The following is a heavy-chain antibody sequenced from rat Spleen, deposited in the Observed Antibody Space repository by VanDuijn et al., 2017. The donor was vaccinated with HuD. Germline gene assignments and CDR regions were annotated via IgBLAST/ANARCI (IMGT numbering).Heavy chain of an antibody. V-gene: IGHV5-20*01. J-gene: IGHJ2*01. D-gene: IGHD1-2*01. CDR1: GFTFSDYN. CDR3: TTDQVVGAIFGY. Sequence: EVQLVESGGGLVQPGRSLKLSCAASGFTFSDYNMAWVRQAPTKGLEWVASISYDGGSTYYRDSVKGRFTISRDNAKSSLYLQMDSLRSEDTATYYCTTDQVVGAIFGYWGQGVMVTVSS. CDR2: ISYDGGST.